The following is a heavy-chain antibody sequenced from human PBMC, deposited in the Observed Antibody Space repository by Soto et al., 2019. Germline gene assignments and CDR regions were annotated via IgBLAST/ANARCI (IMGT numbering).Heavy chain of an antibody. CDR2: ISGSGGST. CDR1: GFTFSSYA. Sequence: EVQLLESGGGLVQPGGSLRLSCAASGFTFSSYAMSWVRQAPGKGLEWVSAISGSGGSTYYADSVKGRFTISRDNSKHTLYLQMNSLRAEDTAVYYCAKDRSAPSPESIFWFDPWGQGTLVTVSS. D-gene: IGHD3-9*01. V-gene: IGHV3-23*01. CDR3: AKDRSAPSPESIFWFDP. J-gene: IGHJ5*02.